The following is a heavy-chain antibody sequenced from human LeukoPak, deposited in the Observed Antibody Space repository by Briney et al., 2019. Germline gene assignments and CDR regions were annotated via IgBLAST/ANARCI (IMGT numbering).Heavy chain of an antibody. CDR3: ARAGEYYFDY. CDR1: GRSFSGYY. CDR2: INHSGST. V-gene: IGHV4-34*01. Sequence: SETLSLTCAVDGRSFSGYYWSLIRQPPGKGLEWIGEINHSGSTNYNPSLKSRVTISVDTSKNQFSLKLSSVTAADTAVYYCARAGEYYFDYWGQGTLVTVSS. J-gene: IGHJ4*02. D-gene: IGHD1-26*01.